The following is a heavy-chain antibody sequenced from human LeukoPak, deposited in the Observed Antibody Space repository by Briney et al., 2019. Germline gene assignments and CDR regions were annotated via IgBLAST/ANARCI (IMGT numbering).Heavy chain of an antibody. CDR3: ARDVTYHGGDWFDP. J-gene: IGHJ5*02. CDR2: IKVDGSEK. V-gene: IGHV3-7*01. Sequence: GGSLRLSCAASGFTFSGYWMSWVRQAPGKGLEWVANIKVDGSEKNYVDSVKGRLTISRDNAKNSLYLQMNSLRAEDTAVYYCARDVTYHGGDWFDPWGQGTLVTVSS. D-gene: IGHD4-23*01. CDR1: GFTFSGYW.